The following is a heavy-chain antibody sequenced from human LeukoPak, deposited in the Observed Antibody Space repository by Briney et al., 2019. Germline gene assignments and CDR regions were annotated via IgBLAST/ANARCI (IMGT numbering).Heavy chain of an antibody. J-gene: IGHJ6*03. CDR1: GFNVRSNC. V-gene: IGHV3-53*01. D-gene: IGHD5-18*01. CDR2: IYPNGST. Sequence: GGSLRLSCAASGFNVRSNCLTWVRQAPGKGLEWLSVIYPNGSTHYADSVKGRFTISRDNSKDTVHLQMNGLRAEDTAVYYCARDSLIGFSYESYYYYMDVWARGTTVTVSS. CDR3: ARDSLIGFSYESYYYYMDV.